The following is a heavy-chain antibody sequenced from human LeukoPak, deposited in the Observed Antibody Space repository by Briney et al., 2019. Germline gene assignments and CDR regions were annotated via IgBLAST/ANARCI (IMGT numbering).Heavy chain of an antibody. V-gene: IGHV6-1*01. J-gene: IGHJ4*02. CDR1: VDTLSSNSAT. D-gene: IGHD7-27*01. CDR2: TNYRANWYN. CDR3: ARETRRTGDY. Sequence: SQTPSLTSAISVDTLSSNSATWDSVRLSPSRGLGWQGRTNYRANWYNDYAVSVKSRLTINPDTSKNQFSLQLNPVTPEDTAVYYCARETRRTGDYWGQGTLVTVSS.